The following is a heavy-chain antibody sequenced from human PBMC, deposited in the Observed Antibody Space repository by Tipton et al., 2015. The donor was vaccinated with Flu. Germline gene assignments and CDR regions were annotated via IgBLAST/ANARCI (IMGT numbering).Heavy chain of an antibody. Sequence: TLSLTCVVYGGSFSGDYCSWIRQPPGKGLEWIGEINHSGNINYNPSLKSRVTISKDTSKSQFSLKLTSVTAADTAVYYCATKFANWGVWEPRDYWGQGTLVTVSS. CDR2: INHSGNI. CDR1: GGSFSGDY. V-gene: IGHV4-34*01. CDR3: ATKFANWGVWEPRDY. J-gene: IGHJ4*02. D-gene: IGHD7-27*01.